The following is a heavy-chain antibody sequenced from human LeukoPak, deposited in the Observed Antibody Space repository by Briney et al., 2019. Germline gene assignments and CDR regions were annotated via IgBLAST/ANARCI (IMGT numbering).Heavy chain of an antibody. D-gene: IGHD2-2*01. V-gene: IGHV4-39*01. CDR1: GGSISSSSYY. CDR3: ASLVVVVPAATYYFDY. CDR2: IYYSGST. Sequence: SETLSLTCTVSGGSISSSSYYWGWIRQPPGKGLEWIGSIYYSGSTYYNPSLKSRVTISVDTSKNQFSLKLNSVTAADTAVYYCASLVVVVPAATYYFDYWGQGTLVTVSS. J-gene: IGHJ4*02.